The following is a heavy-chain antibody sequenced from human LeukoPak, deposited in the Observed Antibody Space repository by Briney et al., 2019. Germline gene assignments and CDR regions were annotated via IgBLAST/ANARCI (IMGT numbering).Heavy chain of an antibody. CDR1: GYSFTSYW. Sequence: GESLKISCKGSGYSFTSYWIGWVRQMPGKGLKWMGIIYPGDSDTSYSPSFQGQVTISADKSISTAYLQWSSLKASDTAMYYCATYNYYDSRGYYYEWVYWGQGTLVTVSS. CDR2: IYPGDSDT. CDR3: ATYNYYDSRGYYYEWVY. J-gene: IGHJ4*02. V-gene: IGHV5-51*01. D-gene: IGHD3-22*01.